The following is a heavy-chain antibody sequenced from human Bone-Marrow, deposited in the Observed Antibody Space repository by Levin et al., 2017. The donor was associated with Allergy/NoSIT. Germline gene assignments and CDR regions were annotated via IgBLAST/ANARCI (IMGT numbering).Heavy chain of an antibody. CDR3: ARDWGGYYDTSGYLGVSDY. Sequence: PGGSLRLSCAASGFTFSSYGLHWVRQAPGKGLDWVAVISYDGSNLFYADSVAGRFTISSDNSKNMLYLEMNSLRAEDTAIYYCARDWGGYYDTSGYLGVSDYWGQGILVTVSS. D-gene: IGHD3-22*01. V-gene: IGHV3-30-3*01. CDR2: ISYDGSNL. CDR1: GFTFSSYG. J-gene: IGHJ4*02.